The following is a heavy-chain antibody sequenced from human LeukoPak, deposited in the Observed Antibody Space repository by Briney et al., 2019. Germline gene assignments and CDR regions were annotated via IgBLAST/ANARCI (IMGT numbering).Heavy chain of an antibody. CDR2: ISYDGSNK. D-gene: IGHD3-10*01. CDR1: GFTFSSYA. Sequence: PGGSLRLSCAASGFTFSSYAMHWVRQAPGKGLEWVAVISYDGSNKYYADSVKGRFTISRDNSKNTLYLQMNSLRAEDTAVYYCARDPIDGITMVRGVSYGMDVWGQGTTVTVSS. CDR3: ARDPIDGITMVRGVSYGMDV. J-gene: IGHJ6*02. V-gene: IGHV3-30-3*01.